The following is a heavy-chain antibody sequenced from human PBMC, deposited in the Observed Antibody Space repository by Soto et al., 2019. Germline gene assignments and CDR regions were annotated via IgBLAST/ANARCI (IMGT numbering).Heavy chain of an antibody. CDR3: ARGHYYDSSGYEGFDY. V-gene: IGHV1-24*01. J-gene: IGHJ4*02. Sequence: ASVKVSCKVSGYTLTELSMHWVRQAPGKGLEWMGGFDPEDGETIYAQKFQGRVTMTEDKSTSTAYMELSSLRSEDTAVYYCARGHYYDSSGYEGFDYWGQGTLVTVSS. CDR2: FDPEDGET. D-gene: IGHD3-22*01. CDR1: GYTLTELS.